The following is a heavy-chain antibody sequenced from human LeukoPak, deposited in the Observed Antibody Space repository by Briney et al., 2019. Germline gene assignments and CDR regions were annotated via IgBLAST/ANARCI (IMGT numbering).Heavy chain of an antibody. V-gene: IGHV3-53*01. Sequence: WGSLRLSCAASGFTVSSNYMSWVRQAPGKGLEWVSVLYSDGSTYYADSVKGRFTISRDNSKNTLYLQMSNLRVEDTAVYFCARGGGLDVWGQGATVTVSS. D-gene: IGHD3-16*01. J-gene: IGHJ6*02. CDR2: LYSDGST. CDR1: GFTVSSNY. CDR3: ARGGGLDV.